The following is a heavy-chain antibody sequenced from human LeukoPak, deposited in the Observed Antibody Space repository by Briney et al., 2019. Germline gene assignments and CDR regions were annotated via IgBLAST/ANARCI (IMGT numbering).Heavy chain of an antibody. Sequence: GGSLRLSCAASGFTFSDYSMNWVRQAPGKGLEWVAFIQYDEGNKYYADSVKGRFTISRDNSKNTLYLQMNSLRAEDTAVYYCTNLPTQQHLDYWGQGTLVTVSS. D-gene: IGHD6-13*01. CDR3: TNLPTQQHLDY. CDR1: GFTFSDYS. CDR2: IQYDEGNK. V-gene: IGHV3-30*02. J-gene: IGHJ4*02.